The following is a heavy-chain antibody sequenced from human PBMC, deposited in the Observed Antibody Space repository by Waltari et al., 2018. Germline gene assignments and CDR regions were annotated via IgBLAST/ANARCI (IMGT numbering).Heavy chain of an antibody. CDR3: ARQGITMIVVVPYYFDY. Sequence: QVQLQESGPGLVKPSETLSLTCAVSGYSISSGYYWGWIRQPPGKGLEWIGSIYHRGSTYYNPSLKSRVTISVDTSKNQFSLKLSSVTAADTAVYYCARQGITMIVVVPYYFDYWGQGTLVTVSS. CDR2: IYHRGST. J-gene: IGHJ4*02. V-gene: IGHV4-38-2*01. CDR1: GYSISSGYY. D-gene: IGHD3-22*01.